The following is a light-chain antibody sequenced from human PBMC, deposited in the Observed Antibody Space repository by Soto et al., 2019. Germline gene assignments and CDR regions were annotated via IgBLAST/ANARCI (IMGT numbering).Light chain of an antibody. CDR1: QNINIY. J-gene: IGKJ4*01. Sequence: EIVLTQSPATLSLSPGGRATLSCRVSQNINIYLAWYQQKLGQAPRLLIYDSSIRATGIPARFSGSGSGTDFTLTISSLEPEDFGVYYCQQRYSWPLTFGGGTKVQIK. CDR2: DSS. CDR3: QQRYSWPLT. V-gene: IGKV3-11*01.